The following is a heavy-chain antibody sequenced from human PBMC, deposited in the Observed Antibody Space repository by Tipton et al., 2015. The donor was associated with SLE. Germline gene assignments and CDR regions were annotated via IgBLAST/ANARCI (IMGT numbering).Heavy chain of an antibody. D-gene: IGHD2-2*01. CDR1: GFSFSDYS. CDR3: ARDSADCSSTNCYYHYYYYMDV. CDR2: ISSDARTS. J-gene: IGHJ6*03. V-gene: IGHV3-33*08. Sequence: SLRLSCAASGFSFSDYSMNWVRQAPGKGLEWVAVISSDARTSFYADSVKGRFTISRDDSKNTLYLQMNSLRAEDTAVYFCARDSADCSSTNCYYHYYYYMDVWGKGTTVTVSS.